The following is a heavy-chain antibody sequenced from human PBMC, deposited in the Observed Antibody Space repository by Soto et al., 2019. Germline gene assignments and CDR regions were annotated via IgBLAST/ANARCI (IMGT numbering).Heavy chain of an antibody. CDR2: MNPNSGNT. CDR3: TRAYGAETFDF. Sequence: ASVKVSCKASGYTFNNYDIHWVRQAPGHGLEWMGWMNPNSGNTGYAQNFRGRVTMTQNHAIGTAYMELSSLRSDDTATHYCTRAYGAETFDFWGQGTRVTVSS. D-gene: IGHD3-10*01. J-gene: IGHJ4*02. CDR1: GYTFNNYD. V-gene: IGHV1-8*02.